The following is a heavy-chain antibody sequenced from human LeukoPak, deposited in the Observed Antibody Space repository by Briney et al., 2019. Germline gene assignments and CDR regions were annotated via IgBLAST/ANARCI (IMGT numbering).Heavy chain of an antibody. J-gene: IGHJ6*02. D-gene: IGHD6-13*01. CDR1: GLTFSSYA. V-gene: IGHV3-23*01. Sequence: GGSLRLSCAASGLTFSSYAMSWVRQAPGKGLEGVSIISGSSVSTYYADSVKGRFTISRDNSKNMLYLQMNSLSAEDTALYYCAKVYSTRAYYYYGLDVWGQGTTVTVSS. CDR2: ISGSSVST. CDR3: AKVYSTRAYYYYGLDV.